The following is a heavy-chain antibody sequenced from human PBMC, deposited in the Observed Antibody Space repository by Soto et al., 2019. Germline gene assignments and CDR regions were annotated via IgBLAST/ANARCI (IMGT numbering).Heavy chain of an antibody. Sequence: GGSLRLSCAASGFTFSSYGMHWVRQAPGKGLEWVAVIWSDGSNIYYADSVKGRFTISRDNAKNSLYLQMNSLRAEDTAVYYCARRHCSSTSCRDAFDIWGQGTMVTVSS. CDR3: ARRHCSSTSCRDAFDI. J-gene: IGHJ3*02. D-gene: IGHD2-2*01. CDR2: IWSDGSNI. V-gene: IGHV3-33*01. CDR1: GFTFSSYG.